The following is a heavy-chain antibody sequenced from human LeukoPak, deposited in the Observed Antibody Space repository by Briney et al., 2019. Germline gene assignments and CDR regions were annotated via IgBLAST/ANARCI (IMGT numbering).Heavy chain of an antibody. CDR2: ISGIGSTI. CDR1: GFTFSDYY. V-gene: IGHV3-11*01. D-gene: IGHD3-10*01. J-gene: IGHJ5*02. Sequence: GGSLRLSCTASGFTFSDYYMSRTRQAPGKGLEWVSYISGIGSTIYYADSMRGRFTISRDNAKNSLYLKVHSLRDDDTAVYYCARAFSTMVRGVIIPHWFDPWGQGTLVTVSS. CDR3: ARAFSTMVRGVIIPHWFDP.